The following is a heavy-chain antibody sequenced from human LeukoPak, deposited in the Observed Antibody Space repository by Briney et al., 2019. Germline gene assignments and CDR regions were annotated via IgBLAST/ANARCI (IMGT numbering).Heavy chain of an antibody. D-gene: IGHD3-10*01. J-gene: IGHJ6*02. Sequence: GGSLRLSCAASGFTFSSYAMHWVRQAPGKGLEWVAVISYDGSNKYYADSVKGRFTISRDNSKNTLYLQMNSLRAEDTAVYYCARVRVREIYYYYGMDVWGQGTTVTVSS. CDR3: ARVRVREIYYYYGMDV. V-gene: IGHV3-30*04. CDR1: GFTFSSYA. CDR2: ISYDGSNK.